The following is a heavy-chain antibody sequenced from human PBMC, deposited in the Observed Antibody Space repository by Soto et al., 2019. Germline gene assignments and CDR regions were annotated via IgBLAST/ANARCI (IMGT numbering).Heavy chain of an antibody. CDR2: ISGYNGYP. D-gene: IGHD6-13*01. Sequence: ASVKVSCKTPGYIFTNYGVAWVRQAPGQGLELVAWISGYNGYPKHTQKFQGRVTVTTDTTTRTGYMELRNLRSDDTAVYYCARASAGALYDFWGQ. CDR1: GYIFTNYG. V-gene: IGHV1-18*01. CDR3: ARASAGALYDF. J-gene: IGHJ4*01.